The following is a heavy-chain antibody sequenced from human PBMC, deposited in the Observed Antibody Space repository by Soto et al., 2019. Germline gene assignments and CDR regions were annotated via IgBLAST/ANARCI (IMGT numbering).Heavy chain of an antibody. D-gene: IGHD2-15*01. J-gene: IGHJ6*02. Sequence: ASGKVSCKASGYTFTNYGISWVRQAPGQGLEWMGWISAYNGNTNYAQKLQGRVTMTTDTSTSTAYMELRSLRSDDSAVYYCARVDCSGGSCYPYYSGMDVWGQGTTVTVSS. CDR1: GYTFTNYG. V-gene: IGHV1-18*01. CDR3: ARVDCSGGSCYPYYSGMDV. CDR2: ISAYNGNT.